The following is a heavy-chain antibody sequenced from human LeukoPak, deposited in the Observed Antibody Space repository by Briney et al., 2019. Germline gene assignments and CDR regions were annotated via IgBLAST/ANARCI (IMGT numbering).Heavy chain of an antibody. D-gene: IGHD2-21*02. CDR2: IIPILGIA. Sequence: SVKVSCKASGGTFSSYAISWVRQAPGQGLEWMGRIIPILGIANYAQKFQGRVTITADKSMSTAYMELSSLRSEDTAVYYCARERMGDTLFDYWGQGTLVTVSS. V-gene: IGHV1-69*04. CDR3: ARERMGDTLFDY. J-gene: IGHJ4*02. CDR1: GGTFSSYA.